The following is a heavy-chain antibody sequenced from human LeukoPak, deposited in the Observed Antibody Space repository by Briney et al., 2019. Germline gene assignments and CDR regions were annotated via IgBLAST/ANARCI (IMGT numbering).Heavy chain of an antibody. D-gene: IGHD3-10*01. V-gene: IGHV4-4*09. J-gene: IGHJ5*02. CDR1: GGSISSYY. CDR2: IYTSGST. Sequence: PSETLSLTCTVSGGSISSYYWSWIRQPPGKGLEWIGYIYTSGSTNYNPSLKSRVTISVDTSKNQFSLKLSSVTAADTAVYYCARVRYYYGSGRDRNWFDPWGQGTLVTVSS. CDR3: ARVRYYYGSGRDRNWFDP.